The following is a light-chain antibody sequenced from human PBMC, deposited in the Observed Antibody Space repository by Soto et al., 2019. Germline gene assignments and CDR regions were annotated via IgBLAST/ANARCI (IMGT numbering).Light chain of an antibody. J-gene: IGKJ5*01. Sequence: IQRTQSPSTPSASVGDRVTITCRASQSISRWLAWYQQKPGKAPKALIYDASTLRSGVPSRFSGGGSGTEFTLTISSLQPDDFATYYCQQYNTYSTFGQGTRLEIK. CDR2: DAS. CDR3: QQYNTYST. V-gene: IGKV1-5*01. CDR1: QSISRW.